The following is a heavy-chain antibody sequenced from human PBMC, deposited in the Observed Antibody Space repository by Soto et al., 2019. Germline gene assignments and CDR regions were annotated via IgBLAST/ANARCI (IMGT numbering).Heavy chain of an antibody. J-gene: IGHJ4*02. Sequence: PGESLKISCKGSGYSFTSYWISWVRQMPGKGLEWMGRIDPSDSYTNYSPSFQGHVTISADKSISTAYLQWSSLKASDTAMYYCAIPARPPVSDDYWGQGTLVTVSS. CDR2: IDPSDSYT. D-gene: IGHD6-6*01. CDR3: AIPARPPVSDDY. V-gene: IGHV5-10-1*01. CDR1: GYSFTSYW.